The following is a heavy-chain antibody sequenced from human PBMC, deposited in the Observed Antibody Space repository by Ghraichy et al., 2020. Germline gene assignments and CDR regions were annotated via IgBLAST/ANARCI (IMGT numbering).Heavy chain of an antibody. CDR1: GFTFNSYA. D-gene: IGHD2-2*01. Sequence: GGSLRLSCAASGFTFNSYAMTWVRQAPGKGLEWVSSISSSGTSTYYADSVKGRLAISRDNSKNTLYLQMNSLRAEDTAVYYCAKVSGYCSSNTCSAFDPWGQGTLVTVSS. V-gene: IGHV3-23*01. CDR2: ISSSGTST. J-gene: IGHJ5*02. CDR3: AKVSGYCSSNTCSAFDP.